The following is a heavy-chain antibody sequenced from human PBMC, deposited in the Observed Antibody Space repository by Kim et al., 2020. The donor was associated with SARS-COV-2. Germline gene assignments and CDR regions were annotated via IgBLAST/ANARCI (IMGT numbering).Heavy chain of an antibody. V-gene: IGHV1-69*01. CDR3: ARGGITMVPADAFDI. D-gene: IGHD3-10*01. Sequence: QQFQGRVTITADESTSTAYMELSSLRSEDTAVYYCARGGITMVPADAFDIWGQGTMVTVSS. J-gene: IGHJ3*02.